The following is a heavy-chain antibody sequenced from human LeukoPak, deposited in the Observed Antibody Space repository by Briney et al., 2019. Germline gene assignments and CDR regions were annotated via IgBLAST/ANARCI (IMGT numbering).Heavy chain of an antibody. CDR3: AKVAGFDWQPDY. D-gene: IGHD3-9*01. CDR2: ISGSGGSA. V-gene: IGHV3-23*01. Sequence: PGGSLRLSCAASGFTFSSYAMSWVRQAPGKGLEWVSVISGSGGSAYYADSVKGRFTISRDNSKNTLYLQMNSLRAEDTAVYYCAKVAGFDWQPDYWGQGTLVTVSS. J-gene: IGHJ4*02. CDR1: GFTFSSYA.